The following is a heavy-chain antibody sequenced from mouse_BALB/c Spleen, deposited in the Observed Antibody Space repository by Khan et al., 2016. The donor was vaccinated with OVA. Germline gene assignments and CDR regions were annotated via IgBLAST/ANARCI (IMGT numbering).Heavy chain of an antibody. CDR3: VRSGNGSLAY. CDR1: GYMFTSYW. Sequence: QVQLKQSGAALAKPGASVKMSCKASGYMFTSYWMNWVKQRPGQGLEWIGYINPSSGYTEYNQKFKDKATLTTDKSSSTAYMQLSSLTSEDSAVYYCVRSGNGSLAYWGQGTLVTVSA. J-gene: IGHJ3*01. CDR2: INPSSGYT. V-gene: IGHV1-7*01. D-gene: IGHD1-1*01.